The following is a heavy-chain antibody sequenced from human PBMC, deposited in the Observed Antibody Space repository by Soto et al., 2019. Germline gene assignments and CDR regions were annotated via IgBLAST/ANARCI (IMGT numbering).Heavy chain of an antibody. V-gene: IGHV1-3*01. D-gene: IGHD6-19*01. CDR2: INAGNGNT. CDR3: ASSGYSSGWYPWYFDL. J-gene: IGHJ2*01. Sequence: QVQLVQSGPEVKKPGASVKVSCKASGYTFTNYGIHWVRQAPGQRLEWMGWINAGNGNTKYSQNFQGRVTITRDTSATTAYMELSSLRSEDTAVFFCASSGYSSGWYPWYFDLWGRGTLVTVSS. CDR1: GYTFTNYG.